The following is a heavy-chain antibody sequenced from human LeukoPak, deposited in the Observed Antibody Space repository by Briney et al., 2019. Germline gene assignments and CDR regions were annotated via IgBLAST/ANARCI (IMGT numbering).Heavy chain of an antibody. CDR3: ARAGSSGWPDAFDI. J-gene: IGHJ3*02. V-gene: IGHV3-33*01. D-gene: IGHD6-19*01. Sequence: GGSLRLSCAASGFTFSSYGMHWVRQAPGKGLEWVAVIWYDGSNKYYADSVKGRFTISRDNPKNTLYLQMNSLRAEDTAVYYCARAGSSGWPDAFDIWGQGTMVTVSS. CDR1: GFTFSSYG. CDR2: IWYDGSNK.